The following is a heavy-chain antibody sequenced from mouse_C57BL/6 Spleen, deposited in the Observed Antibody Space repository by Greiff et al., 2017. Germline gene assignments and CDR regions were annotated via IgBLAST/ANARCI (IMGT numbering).Heavy chain of an antibody. D-gene: IGHD2-2*01. V-gene: IGHV1-61*01. J-gene: IGHJ4*01. CDR2: IYPSDSET. CDR1: GYTFTSYW. Sequence: QVQLQQPGAELVRPGSSVKLSCKASGYTFTSYWMDWVKQRPGQGLEWIGNIYPSDSETHYNQKFKDKATLPVDKSSSTAYMQLSSLTSEDTAVYYCARGYDGGYYAMDYWGQGTSVTVSS. CDR3: ARGYDGGYYAMDY.